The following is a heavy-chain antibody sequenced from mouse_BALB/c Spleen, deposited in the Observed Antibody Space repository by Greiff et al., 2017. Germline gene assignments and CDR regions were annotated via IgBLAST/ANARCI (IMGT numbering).Heavy chain of an antibody. V-gene: IGHV5-4*02. D-gene: IGHD2-10*02. CDR2: ISDGGSYT. J-gene: IGHJ3*01. CDR3: ARGGYGNYGVFAY. Sequence: EVMLVESGGGLVKPGGSLKLSCAASGFTFSDYYMYWVRQTPEKRLEWVATISDGGSYTYYPDSVKGRFTISRDNAKNNLYLQMSSLKSEDTAMYYCARGGYGNYGVFAYWGQGTLVTVSA. CDR1: GFTFSDYY.